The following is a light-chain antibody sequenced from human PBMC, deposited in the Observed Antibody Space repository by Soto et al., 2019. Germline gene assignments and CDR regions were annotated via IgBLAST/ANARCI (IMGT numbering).Light chain of an antibody. Sequence: EIVLTQSPATLSLSPGERATLSCRASQSISIYLAWYQQKPGQAPRLLIYDASNRATGIPARFSGSGSGTDFTLTISRLEPEDFAVYYCQQRYNWPPITFGQGTRLEIK. V-gene: IGKV3-11*01. CDR3: QQRYNWPPIT. CDR1: QSISIY. CDR2: DAS. J-gene: IGKJ5*01.